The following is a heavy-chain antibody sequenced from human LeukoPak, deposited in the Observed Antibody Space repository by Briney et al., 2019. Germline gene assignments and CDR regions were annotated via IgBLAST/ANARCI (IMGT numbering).Heavy chain of an antibody. D-gene: IGHD5-24*01. CDR3: ARGLDGNNGY. J-gene: IGHJ4*02. Sequence: PGGSLRLSCAASGFTFSNYWMSWVRQAPGKGLEWVANVKQDGSDKYYVDSVKGRFTISRDNAQNSRYLQMNSLRAEDTAVYYCARGLDGNNGYWGQGTLVTVSS. CDR1: GFTFSNYW. CDR2: VKQDGSDK. V-gene: IGHV3-7*02.